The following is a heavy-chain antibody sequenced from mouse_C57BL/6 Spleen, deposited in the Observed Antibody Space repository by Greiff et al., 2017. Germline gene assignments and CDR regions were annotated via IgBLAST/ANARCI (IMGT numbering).Heavy chain of an antibody. CDR3: AAITTVVFDY. CDR1: GYSFTGYY. D-gene: IGHD1-1*01. V-gene: IGHV1-43*01. J-gene: IGHJ2*01. Sequence: VQLQLSGPELVKPGASVKISCKASGYSFTGYYMHWVKQSSEKSLEWIGEINPSTGGTSYNQKFKGKATLTVDKSSSTAYMQLKSLTSEDSAVYYCAAITTVVFDYWGQGTTLTVSS. CDR2: INPSTGGT.